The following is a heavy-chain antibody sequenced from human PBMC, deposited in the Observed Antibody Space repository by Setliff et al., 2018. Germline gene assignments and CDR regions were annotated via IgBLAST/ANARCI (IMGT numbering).Heavy chain of an antibody. Sequence: AGGSLRLSCAASGFTFSSYWMSWVRQAPGKGLEWVANIKQDGSEKYYVDSVKGRFTISRDNAKNSLYLQMNSLRAEDTAVYFCARSGFGVVALGVNNWFDPWGQGTLVTVSS. CDR3: ARSGFGVVALGVNNWFDP. J-gene: IGHJ5*02. D-gene: IGHD3-10*01. CDR2: IKQDGSEK. CDR1: GFTFSSYW. V-gene: IGHV3-7*01.